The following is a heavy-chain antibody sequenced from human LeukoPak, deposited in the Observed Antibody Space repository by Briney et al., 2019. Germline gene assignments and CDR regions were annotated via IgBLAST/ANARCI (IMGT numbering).Heavy chain of an antibody. CDR1: GGSFSSYY. J-gene: IGHJ6*03. CDR3: AREGSYCTNGVCYYYYMDV. D-gene: IGHD2-8*01. V-gene: IGHV4-4*07. Sequence: SETLSLTCAVYGGSFSSYYWSWIRQPAGKGLEWIGRIYTSGSTNYNPSLKSRVTMSVDTSKNQFSLKLSSVTAADTAVYYCAREGSYCTNGVCYYYYMDVWGKGTTVTVSS. CDR2: IYTSGST.